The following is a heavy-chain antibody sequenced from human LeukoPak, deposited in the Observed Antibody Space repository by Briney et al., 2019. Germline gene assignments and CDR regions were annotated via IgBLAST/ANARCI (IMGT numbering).Heavy chain of an antibody. V-gene: IGHV1-2*02. Sequence: ASVKVSCKASGYTFTSYYMHWVRQAPGQGLEWMGWINPNSGGTNYAQKFQGRVTMTRDTSISTAYMELSRLRSEDTAVYYCARAREMATISLFDYWGQGTLVTVSS. CDR2: INPNSGGT. J-gene: IGHJ4*02. CDR3: ARAREMATISLFDY. CDR1: GYTFTSYY. D-gene: IGHD5-24*01.